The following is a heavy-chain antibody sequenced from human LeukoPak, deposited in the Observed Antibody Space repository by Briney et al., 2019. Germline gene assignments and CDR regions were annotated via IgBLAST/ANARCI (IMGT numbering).Heavy chain of an antibody. J-gene: IGHJ4*02. CDR1: GFTFSSYW. CDR3: AREEGYSYGQTGYFDY. CDR2: IKQDGSEK. D-gene: IGHD5-18*01. Sequence: GGSLRLSCAASGFTFSSYWVSWVRQAPGKGLEWVANIKQDGSEKYYVDSVKGRFTISRDNAKNSLYLQMNSLRAEDTAVYYCAREEGYSYGQTGYFDYWGQGTLVTVSS. V-gene: IGHV3-7*03.